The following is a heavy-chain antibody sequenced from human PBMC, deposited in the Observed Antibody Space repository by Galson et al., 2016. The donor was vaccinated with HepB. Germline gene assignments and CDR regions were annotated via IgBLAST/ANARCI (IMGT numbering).Heavy chain of an antibody. CDR1: GFTFSTNS. CDR3: ARGGGYSSGWYSF. D-gene: IGHD6-13*01. V-gene: IGHV3-21*01. Sequence: SLRLSCAASGFTFSTNSMNWVRQAPGKGLEWVSSISSGSAYKYYADSVKGRFTISRDNAKNSLYLQMSSLRVEDTAVYYCARGGGYSSGWYSFWGRGTLVTVSS. CDR2: ISSGSAYK. J-gene: IGHJ4*02.